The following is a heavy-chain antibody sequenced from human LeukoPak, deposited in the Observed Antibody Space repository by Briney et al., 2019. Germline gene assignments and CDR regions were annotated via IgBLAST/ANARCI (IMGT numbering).Heavy chain of an antibody. J-gene: IGHJ6*02. CDR1: GGSISSSSYY. D-gene: IGHD2-2*02. Sequence: SETLSLTCTVSGGSISSSSYYWGSIRQPPGKGLEWIGSIYYSGSTYYNPSLKSRVTISVDTSKNQFSLKLSSVTAADTAVYYCASSRKYCGRTSCYKNWYYGMDVWGQGTTVTVSS. CDR3: ASSRKYCGRTSCYKNWYYGMDV. CDR2: IYYSGST. V-gene: IGHV4-39*01.